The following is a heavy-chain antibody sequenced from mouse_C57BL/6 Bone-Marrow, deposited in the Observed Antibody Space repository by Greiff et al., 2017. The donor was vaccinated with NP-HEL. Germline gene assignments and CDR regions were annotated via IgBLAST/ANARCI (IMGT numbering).Heavy chain of an antibody. V-gene: IGHV2-2*01. J-gene: IGHJ4*01. CDR1: GFSLTSYG. CDR2: IWSGGST. D-gene: IGHD1-1*01. CDR3: ARNPYYYGFYYAMDD. Sequence: QVQLQQSGPGLVQPSQSLSITCTVSGFSLTSYGVHWVRQSPGKGLEWLGVIWSGGSTDYNAAFISRLSISKDNSKSQVFFKMNSLQADDTAIYYCARNPYYYGFYYAMDDWGQGTSVTVSS.